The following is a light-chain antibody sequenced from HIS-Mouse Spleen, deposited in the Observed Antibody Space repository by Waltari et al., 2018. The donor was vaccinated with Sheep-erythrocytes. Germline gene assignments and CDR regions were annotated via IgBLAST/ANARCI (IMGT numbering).Light chain of an antibody. CDR3: CSYAGSSTPWV. CDR2: EVS. J-gene: IGLJ3*02. Sequence: QSALTQPASVSGSPVQSIPISCPGTSSAVGRFNLFSWYQHHPGKAPKLMIYEVSKRPSGVSNRFSGSKSGNTASLTISGLQAEDEADYYCCSYAGSSTPWVFGGGTKLTVL. V-gene: IGLV2-23*02. CDR1: SSAVGRFNL.